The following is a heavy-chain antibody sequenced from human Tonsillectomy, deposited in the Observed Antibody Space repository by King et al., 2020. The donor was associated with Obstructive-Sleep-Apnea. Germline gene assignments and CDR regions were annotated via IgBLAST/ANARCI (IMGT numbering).Heavy chain of an antibody. CDR3: ARSSCGSGSYYNVFPYYFDY. Sequence: TLKESGPALVKPTQTLTLTCTFSGFSLSTSGMCVSWIRQPPGKALEWLARIDWDDDKYYSTSLKTRLTISKDTSKNQVVLTMTNMDPVDTATYYCARSSCGSGSYYNVFPYYFDYWGQGTLVTVSS. D-gene: IGHD3-10*01. J-gene: IGHJ4*02. V-gene: IGHV2-70*11. CDR1: GFSLSTSGMC. CDR2: IDWDDDK.